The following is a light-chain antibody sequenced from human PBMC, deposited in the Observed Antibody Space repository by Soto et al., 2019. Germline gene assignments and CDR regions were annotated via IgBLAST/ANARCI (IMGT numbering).Light chain of an antibody. CDR1: QSISSY. J-gene: IGKJ1*01. CDR3: QQSYSTPQT. Sequence: DIQMTQSPSSLSASVGDRVTITCRASQSISSYLNWYQQKPGKAPKLLIYAASSLPSGVPTRFSGSGSGTDFTLTISSLQPEDVATYYCQQSYSTPQTFGQGTKVEIK. V-gene: IGKV1-39*01. CDR2: AAS.